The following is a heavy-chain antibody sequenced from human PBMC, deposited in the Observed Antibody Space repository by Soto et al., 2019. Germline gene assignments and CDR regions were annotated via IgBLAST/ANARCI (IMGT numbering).Heavy chain of an antibody. J-gene: IGHJ4*02. Sequence: PSETLSLTCAVSGYSISSGYYWAWIRQPPGQGLEWFGGISHSGSTYYNPSLKSRVTISVHTSKNQFSLDLTSVTAADTAIYYCARVHISGHGVDYWGQGTLVTVSS. CDR2: ISHSGST. CDR3: ARVHISGHGVDY. D-gene: IGHD5-12*01. CDR1: GYSISSGYY. V-gene: IGHV4-38-2*01.